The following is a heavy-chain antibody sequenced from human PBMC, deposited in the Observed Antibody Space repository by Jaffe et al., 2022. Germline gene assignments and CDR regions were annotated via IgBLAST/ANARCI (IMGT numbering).Heavy chain of an antibody. D-gene: IGHD1-26*01. J-gene: IGHJ3*01. CDR2: LTSGKGYP. CDR1: GYTFNFNNYY. CDR3: AREGIPVRGQDGGFDL. V-gene: IGHV1-3*01. Sequence: QAHLVQSGAEMKKPGASVKVSCKAVGYTFNFNNYYIHWVRQAPGQRLEWVGWLTSGKGYPKYSQKFQGRVSITRDTSANTVYMELSGLTSEDMGIYYCAREGIPVRGQDGGFDLWGQGTMVTVSS.